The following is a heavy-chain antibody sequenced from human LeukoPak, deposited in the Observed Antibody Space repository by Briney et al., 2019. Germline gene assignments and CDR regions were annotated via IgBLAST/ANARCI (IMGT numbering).Heavy chain of an antibody. CDR2: IYNSGST. V-gene: IGHV4-59*12. CDR3: ARLRVRRLDMLSSGWFYFDY. D-gene: IGHD6-19*01. CDR1: GGSISTYY. Sequence: KPSETLSLTCTVSGGSISTYYWSWIRQPPGKGLEWIGYIYNSGSTNYNPSLKSRVTISIDTSRNKFSLSLTSVTAADTAVYYCARLRVRRLDMLSSGWFYFDYWGQGTPVTVSS. J-gene: IGHJ4*02.